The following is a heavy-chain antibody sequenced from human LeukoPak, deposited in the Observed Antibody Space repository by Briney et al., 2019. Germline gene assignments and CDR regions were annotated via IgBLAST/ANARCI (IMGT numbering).Heavy chain of an antibody. CDR2: IKEDGGEI. CDR3: ARDRGGRSGLDD. D-gene: IGHD2-15*01. V-gene: IGHV3-7*04. J-gene: IGHJ4*02. Sequence: GGSLRLSCAASGITFSRSWMSWVRQAPGKGLEWVVFIKEDGGEIFYVDSVKGRFTISRDNAENFLYLQMNSLRAEDTAVYYCARDRGGRSGLDDWGQGTLVIVSS. CDR1: GITFSRSW.